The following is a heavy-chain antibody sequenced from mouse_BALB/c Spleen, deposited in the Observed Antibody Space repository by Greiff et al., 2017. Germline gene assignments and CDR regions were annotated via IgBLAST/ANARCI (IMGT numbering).Heavy chain of an antibody. CDR2: IWSGGST. V-gene: IGHV2-4-1*01. J-gene: IGHJ1*01. D-gene: IGHD1-1*01. CDR3: ARNGDYYGSSFWYFDV. Sequence: QVQLKESGPGLVQPSQRLSITCTVSGFSLTSYGVHWVRQSPGKGLEWLGVIWSGGSTDYNAAFISRLSISKDNSKSQVFFKMNSLQADDTAIYYCARNGDYYGSSFWYFDVWGAGTTVTVSS. CDR1: GFSLTSYG.